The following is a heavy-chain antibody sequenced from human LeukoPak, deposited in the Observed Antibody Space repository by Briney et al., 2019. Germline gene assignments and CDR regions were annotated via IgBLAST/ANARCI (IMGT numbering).Heavy chain of an antibody. J-gene: IGHJ4*02. Sequence: ASVKVSCKASGYTFTSYGISWVRQAPGQGLEWMGRINPGSGNTDYAQKFQGRVIMTKDTSINTVYMELRSLRLEDAAIYYCVRNMALDYWGQGSLVTVSS. CDR1: GYTFTSYG. CDR2: INPGSGNT. V-gene: IGHV1-8*02. CDR3: VRNMALDY. D-gene: IGHD2/OR15-2a*01.